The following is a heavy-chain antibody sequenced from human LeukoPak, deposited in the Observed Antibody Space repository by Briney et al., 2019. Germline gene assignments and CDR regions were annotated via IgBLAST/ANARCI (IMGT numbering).Heavy chain of an antibody. D-gene: IGHD2-2*01. V-gene: IGHV1-2*02. CDR3: ARANFLYCSSTTCLFDY. CDR1: GCTFTDYY. J-gene: IGHJ4*02. Sequence: ASVKVSCKASGCTFTDYYLHWVRQAPGQGFEWMGWINPNSGDTNYAQKFQGRVTMTRDTSISTAHIEMSRLRSDDTAVYYCARANFLYCSSTTCLFDYWGQGTLVTVSS. CDR2: INPNSGDT.